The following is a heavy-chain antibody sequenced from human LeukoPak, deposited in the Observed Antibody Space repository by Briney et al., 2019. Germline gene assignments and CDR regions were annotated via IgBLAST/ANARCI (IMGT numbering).Heavy chain of an antibody. CDR1: GYTFTSYY. V-gene: IGHV1-46*01. J-gene: IGHJ4*02. CDR3: ARARTKWELLDY. CDR2: INPSGGST. D-gene: IGHD1-26*01. Sequence: ASVKVSCKASGYTFTSYYMHWVRQAPGQGLEWMGIINPSGGSTSYAQKFQGRVTMTRDTSTSTVYMELSSLRSDDTAVYYCARARTKWELLDYWGQGTLVTVSS.